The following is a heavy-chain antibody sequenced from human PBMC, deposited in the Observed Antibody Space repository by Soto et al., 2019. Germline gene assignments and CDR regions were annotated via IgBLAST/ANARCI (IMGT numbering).Heavy chain of an antibody. D-gene: IGHD3-10*01. CDR2: ISGSGGST. Sequence: GGSLRLSCAASGFTFSSYAMSWVRQAPGKGLEWVSAISGSGGSTYYADSVKGRFTISRDNSKNTLYLQMNSLRAEDTAVYYCARGLWFGEMGKGAFDIWGQGTMVTVSS. CDR3: ARGLWFGEMGKGAFDI. CDR1: GFTFSSYA. J-gene: IGHJ3*02. V-gene: IGHV3-23*01.